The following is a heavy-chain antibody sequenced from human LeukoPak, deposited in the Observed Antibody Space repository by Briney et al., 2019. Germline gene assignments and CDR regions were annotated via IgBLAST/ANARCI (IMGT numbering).Heavy chain of an antibody. J-gene: IGHJ4*02. Sequence: PSETLSLTCTVSGASIRSYHWSWIRQPPGKGLEWIGYIYNSGSINYNPSLKSRVTISIDPSKNQFSLKLSSVTAADTAVYYCARGSGSTTPFPFDYWGQGTLVTVSS. D-gene: IGHD1-26*01. CDR3: ARGSGSTTPFPFDY. V-gene: IGHV4-59*01. CDR2: IYNSGSI. CDR1: GASIRSYH.